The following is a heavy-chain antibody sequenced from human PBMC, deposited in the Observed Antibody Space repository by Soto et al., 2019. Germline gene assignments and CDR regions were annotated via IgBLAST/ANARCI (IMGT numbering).Heavy chain of an antibody. CDR1: GGYISNSSYC. Sequence: SQTHPLSYTVSGGYISNSSYCWGCIRQPPGKGLEWIGSIYYSGSTYYNPSLKSRVTISVDTSKNQFSLKLSSVTAADTAVYYCAGMGPYDFWSGYSYYYYYYMDVWGKGTTVTVSS. CDR2: IYYSGST. CDR3: AGMGPYDFWSGYSYYYYYYMDV. J-gene: IGHJ6*03. D-gene: IGHD3-3*01. V-gene: IGHV4-39*01.